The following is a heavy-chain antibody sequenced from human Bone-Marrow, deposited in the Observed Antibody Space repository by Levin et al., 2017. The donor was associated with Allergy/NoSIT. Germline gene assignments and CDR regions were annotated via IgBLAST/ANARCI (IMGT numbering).Heavy chain of an antibody. J-gene: IGHJ4*02. CDR3: ARADIKPEYSSTWYFDY. V-gene: IGHV1-46*01. CDR1: GYTFTNSY. D-gene: IGHD6-6*01. CDR2: INPTGGST. Sequence: ASVKVSCKASGYTFTNSYIHWVRQAPGRGVEWMGGINPTGGSTKYAQMFQGRLTMTRDTSTSTVYMELSSLTVEDTAVYYCARADIKPEYSSTWYFDYWGQGTLVTVSS.